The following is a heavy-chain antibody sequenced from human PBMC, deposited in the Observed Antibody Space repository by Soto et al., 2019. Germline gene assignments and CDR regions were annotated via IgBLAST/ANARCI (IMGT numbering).Heavy chain of an antibody. CDR1: GYSFTDYK. D-gene: IGHD4-17*01. J-gene: IGHJ1*01. V-gene: IGHV1-2*04. CDR3: ATWVYYGDFEAFYF. CDR2: VDPNGGGS. Sequence: ASVKVSCKTSGYSFTDYKLHWVRQAPGQGLEWMGWVDPNGGGSNSAQKFQGSVTMTWDTSITTAYLDLTRLTTNDTATYFCATWVYYGDFEAFYFWG.